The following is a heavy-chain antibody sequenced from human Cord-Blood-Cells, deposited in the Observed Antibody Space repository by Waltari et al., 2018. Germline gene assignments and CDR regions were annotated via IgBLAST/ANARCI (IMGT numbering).Heavy chain of an antibody. J-gene: IGHJ3*02. D-gene: IGHD3-22*01. CDR3: ARNYDSSGYDAFDI. CDR1: GFTFSGYG. Sequence: QVQLVESGGGVVQPGRSLRLSCGAAGFTFSGYGVHWVRQAPGKGLEWVAVIWYDGSNKYYADSVKGRFTISRDNSKNTLYLQMNSLRAEDTAVYYCARNYDSSGYDAFDIWGQGTMVTVSS. V-gene: IGHV3-33*01. CDR2: IWYDGSNK.